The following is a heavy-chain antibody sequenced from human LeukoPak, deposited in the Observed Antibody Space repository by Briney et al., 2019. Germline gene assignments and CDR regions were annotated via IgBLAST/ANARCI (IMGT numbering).Heavy chain of an antibody. CDR1: GFPFSGSG. J-gene: IGHJ4*02. V-gene: IGHV3-33*01. CDR2: VWYDGSHQ. CDR3: ARETSWAHDY. Sequence: PGGSLRLSCAASGFPFSGSGMHWVRQAPGKGLEWVAVVWYDGSHQYYADSVKGRFTISRDNSKNTVDLQMNSLRVEDTAVYYCARETSWAHDYWGQGTLDTVSS. D-gene: IGHD3-16*01.